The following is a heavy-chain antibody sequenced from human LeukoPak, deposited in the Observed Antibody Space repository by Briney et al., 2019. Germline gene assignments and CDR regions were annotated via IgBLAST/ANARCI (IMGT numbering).Heavy chain of an antibody. V-gene: IGHV3-53*01. CDR1: GFTVSSNY. CDR3: ATGFITSSGCDYYYYGMDV. Sequence: RGSLRLSCVASGFTVSSNYMSWVRQAPGKGLEWVSVIYSGGSTYYADSVKGRFTISRDNSKNTLYLQMNSLRAEDTAVYYCATGFITSSGCDYYYYGMDVWGQGTTVTVSS. CDR2: IYSGGST. J-gene: IGHJ6*02. D-gene: IGHD6-19*01.